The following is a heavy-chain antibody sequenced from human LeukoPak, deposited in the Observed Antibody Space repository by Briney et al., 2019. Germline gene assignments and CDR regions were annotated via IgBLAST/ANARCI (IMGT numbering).Heavy chain of an antibody. CDR3: ARDWGGIAAAGIDDY. CDR1: GYTFTGYY. D-gene: IGHD6-13*01. J-gene: IGHJ4*02. V-gene: IGHV1-2*06. Sequence: ASVKVSCKASGYTFTGYYMHWGRQAPGQGLEGMGRINPNSGGTNYAQKFQGRVTMTRDTSISTAYMELSRLRSDDTAVYYCARDWGGIAAAGIDDYWGQGTLVTVSS. CDR2: INPNSGGT.